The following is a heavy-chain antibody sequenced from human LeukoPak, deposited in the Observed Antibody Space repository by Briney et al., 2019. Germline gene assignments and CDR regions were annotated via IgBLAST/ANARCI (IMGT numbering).Heavy chain of an antibody. CDR1: GFTFSSYS. CDR3: AREDRYCSGGSCYPEYFQH. V-gene: IGHV4-59*01. J-gene: IGHJ1*01. D-gene: IGHD2-15*01. Sequence: PGGSLRLSCAASGFTFSSYSMNWIRQPPGKGLEWIGYISYSGSTNYNPSLKSRVTISVDTSKNQFSLKLSSVTAADTAVYYCAREDRYCSGGSCYPEYFQHWGQGTLVTVSS. CDR2: ISYSGST.